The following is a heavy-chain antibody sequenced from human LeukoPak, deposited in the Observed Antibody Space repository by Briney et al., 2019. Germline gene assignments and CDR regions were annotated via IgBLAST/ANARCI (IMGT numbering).Heavy chain of an antibody. CDR2: IYCSGST. CDR3: ARAMHTAMVFWT. CDR1: GVSIYNGRYY. V-gene: IGHV4-31*03. Sequence: PSETLSLTCTVSGVSIYNGRYYWSWTRQRPVKGLEWNGYIYCSGSTYYNPSLKSRVTISVDTSKNQFSLKLSSVTAADTAVYYCARAMHTAMVFWTWGQGTLVTVSS. J-gene: IGHJ4*02. D-gene: IGHD5-18*01.